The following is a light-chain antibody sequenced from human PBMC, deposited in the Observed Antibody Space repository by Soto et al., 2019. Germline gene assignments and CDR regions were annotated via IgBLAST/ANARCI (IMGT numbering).Light chain of an antibody. CDR2: GAS. CDR3: QQYGSSPRT. CDR1: QSLNRD. J-gene: IGKJ1*01. Sequence: IVMTQSPATLSMSPGERATLSCRASQSLNRDLAWYQQKPGQSPRLLIFGASIRATGIPARFSGSGSGTEFTLTISRLEPEDFAVYYCQQYGSSPRTFGQGTKVDIK. V-gene: IGKV3-15*01.